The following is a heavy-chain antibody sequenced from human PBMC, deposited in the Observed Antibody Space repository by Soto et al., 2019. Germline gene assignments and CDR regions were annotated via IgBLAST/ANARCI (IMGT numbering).Heavy chain of an antibody. D-gene: IGHD3-16*02. Sequence: SQTLSLTCAISGDSVSSNSAAWNWIRQSPSRGLEWLGRTYYRSKWYNDYAVSVKSRITINPDTSKNQFSLQPNSVTPEDTAVYYCARGYDYVWGIYRPLYSFDFWGQGTLVTVSS. CDR1: GDSVSSNSAA. J-gene: IGHJ4*02. CDR3: ARGYDYVWGIYRPLYSFDF. V-gene: IGHV6-1*01. CDR2: TYYRSKWYN.